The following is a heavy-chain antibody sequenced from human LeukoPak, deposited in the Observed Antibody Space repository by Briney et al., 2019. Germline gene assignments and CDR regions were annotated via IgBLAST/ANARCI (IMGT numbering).Heavy chain of an antibody. V-gene: IGHV4-34*01. CDR2: INHSGST. Sequence: PSETLSLTCAVYGGSFSGYYWSWIRQPPGKGLEWIGEINHSGSTNYNPSLKSRVTISVDTSKNQFSLKLSSVTAADTAVYYCAKAVVWGSGSYVDYWGQGTLVTVSS. CDR1: GGSFSGYY. D-gene: IGHD3-10*01. J-gene: IGHJ4*02. CDR3: AKAVVWGSGSYVDY.